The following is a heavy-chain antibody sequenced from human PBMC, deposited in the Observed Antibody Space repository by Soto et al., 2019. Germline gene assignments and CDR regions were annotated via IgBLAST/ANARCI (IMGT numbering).Heavy chain of an antibody. J-gene: IGHJ6*02. CDR1: GGTFSSYA. Sequence: QVQLVQSGAEVKKPGSSVKVSCKASGGTFSSYAISWVRQAPGQGLEWMGGIIPIFGTANYAQKFQGRVTIPADEASSTTYMELSRRRSEDTAVYYCARRGGGSSRCSNYYYYGMDVWGQGTTVTVSS. D-gene: IGHD6-13*01. V-gene: IGHV1-69*01. CDR3: ARRGGGSSRCSNYYYYGMDV. CDR2: IIPIFGTA.